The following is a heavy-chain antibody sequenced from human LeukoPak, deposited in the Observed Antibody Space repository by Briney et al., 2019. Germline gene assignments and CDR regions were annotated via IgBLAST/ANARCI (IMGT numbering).Heavy chain of an antibody. J-gene: IGHJ3*02. CDR2: IYSGGST. V-gene: IGHV3-53*01. D-gene: IGHD2-2*02. CDR1: GFTVSSNY. Sequence: GGSLRLSCAASGFTVSSNYMSWVRQAPGKGLEWVSVIYSGGSTYYADSVKGQFTISRDNSKNSLYLQMNSLRAEDTAVYYCARGGVGSSTSCYTCRAFDIWGQGTMVTVSS. CDR3: ARGGVGSSTSCYTCRAFDI.